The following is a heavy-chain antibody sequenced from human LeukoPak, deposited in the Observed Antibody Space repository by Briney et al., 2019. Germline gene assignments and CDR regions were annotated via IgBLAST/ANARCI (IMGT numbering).Heavy chain of an antibody. CDR3: PKLADQYYVSDTYDYYFNDY. CDR2: ISYGGSNK. D-gene: IGHD3-10*01. Sequence: GGSLRLSCAASGFTFSSYGMLWVRQALGKGLEWVTFISYGGSNKYYVNSVKGRFTMPKNNSKTALYLQINGLRAEETAVYYCPKLADQYYVSDTYDYYFNDYWGQGTLVTVSS. V-gene: IGHV3-30*18. J-gene: IGHJ4*02. CDR1: GFTFSSYG.